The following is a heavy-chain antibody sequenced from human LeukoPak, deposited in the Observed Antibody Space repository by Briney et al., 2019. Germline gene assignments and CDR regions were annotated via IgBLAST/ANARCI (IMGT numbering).Heavy chain of an antibody. Sequence: SETLSLTCTVSGGSISSGGYYWSWIRQHPGKGLEWIGYIYYSGSTYYNPSLKSRVTISVDTSKNQFSLKLSSVTAADTAVYYCARVVKALACFDYWGQGTLVTVSS. J-gene: IGHJ4*02. D-gene: IGHD3-22*01. CDR2: IYYSGST. V-gene: IGHV4-31*03. CDR1: GGSISSGGYY. CDR3: ARVVKALACFDY.